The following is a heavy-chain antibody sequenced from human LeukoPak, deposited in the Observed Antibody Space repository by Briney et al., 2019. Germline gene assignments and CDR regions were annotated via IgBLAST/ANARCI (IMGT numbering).Heavy chain of an antibody. CDR2: ISSSSSTI. J-gene: IGHJ4*02. CDR3: ARDDYDFWSGYPVGIPVDY. V-gene: IGHV3-48*01. CDR1: EFTFSSYS. D-gene: IGHD3-3*01. Sequence: GGSLRLSCAASEFTFSSYSMNWVRQAPGKGLEWVSYISSSSSTIYYADSVKGRFTISRDNAKNSLYLQMNSLRAEDTAVYYCARDDYDFWSGYPVGIPVDYWGQGTLVTVSS.